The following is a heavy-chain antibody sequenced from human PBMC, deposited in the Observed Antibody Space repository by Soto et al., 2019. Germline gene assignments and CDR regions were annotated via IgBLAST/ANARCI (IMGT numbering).Heavy chain of an antibody. CDR2: INADGGST. J-gene: IGHJ4*02. CDR1: GFTFSSDW. Sequence: GGSLRLSCAASGFTFSSDWMHWVRQAPGKGLEWVSRINADGGSTHYADSVRGRFTISRDNAKNTLFLQLNSLRVEDTAIYYCIKVLTRGVGVPRFYFDSWGQGTLVTVSS. V-gene: IGHV3-74*01. CDR3: IKVLTRGVGVPRFYFDS. D-gene: IGHD3-9*01.